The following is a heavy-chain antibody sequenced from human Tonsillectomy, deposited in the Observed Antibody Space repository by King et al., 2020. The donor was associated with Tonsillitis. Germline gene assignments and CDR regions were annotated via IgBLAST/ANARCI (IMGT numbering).Heavy chain of an antibody. CDR1: GGSISSYY. Sequence: VQLQESGPGLVKPSETLSLTCTVSGGSISSYYWSWIRQPAGKGLEWIGRIYTSGSTNYNPSLKSRVTMSVDTSKNQFSLKLSSVTAADTAVYFCARGSKSGYDGVFDYGAQGTRATVSS. J-gene: IGHJ4*02. D-gene: IGHD5-12*01. V-gene: IGHV4-4*07. CDR2: IYTSGST. CDR3: ARGSKSGYDGVFDY.